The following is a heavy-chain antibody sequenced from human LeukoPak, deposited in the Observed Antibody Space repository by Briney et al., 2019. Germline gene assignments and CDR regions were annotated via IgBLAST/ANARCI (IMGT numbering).Heavy chain of an antibody. J-gene: IGHJ4*02. D-gene: IGHD3-22*01. CDR3: ARGSRMYYYDSSGYSLPLN. CDR1: GFTFSSYS. V-gene: IGHV3-66*02. Sequence: RTGGSLRLSCAASGFTFSSYSMNWVRQAPGKGLEWVSVIYSGGSTYYADSVKGRFTISRDNSKNTLYLQMNSLRAEDTAVYYCARGSRMYYYDSSGYSLPLNWGQGTLVTVSS. CDR2: IYSGGST.